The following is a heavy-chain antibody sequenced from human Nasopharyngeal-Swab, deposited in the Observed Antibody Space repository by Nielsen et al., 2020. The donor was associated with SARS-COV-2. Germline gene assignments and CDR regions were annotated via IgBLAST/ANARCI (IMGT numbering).Heavy chain of an antibody. V-gene: IGHV4-34*01. J-gene: IGHJ6*03. CDR2: INHSVST. CDR1: GGSFSGYY. D-gene: IGHD3-10*01. CDR3: ARYGAGGSRITMVRGYMDV. Sequence: SETLSLTCAVYGGSFSGYYWSWIRQPPGKGLEWIGEINHSVSTNYNPSLKSRVTISVDTSKNQFSLKLSSVTAADTAVYYCARYGAGGSRITMVRGYMDVWGKGTTVTVSS.